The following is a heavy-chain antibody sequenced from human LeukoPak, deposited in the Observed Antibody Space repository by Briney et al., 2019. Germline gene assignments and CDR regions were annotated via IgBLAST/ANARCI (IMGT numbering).Heavy chain of an antibody. CDR1: GFTFSSYA. Sequence: GRSLRLSCAASGFTFSSYAMHWVRQAPGKGLEWVAVISYDGSNKYYADSVKGRFTISRDNSKDTLYLQMNSLRAEDTAVYYCARDLGYSYGYDGMDVWGQGTTVTVSS. D-gene: IGHD5-18*01. CDR3: ARDLGYSYGYDGMDV. J-gene: IGHJ6*02. CDR2: ISYDGSNK. V-gene: IGHV3-30*04.